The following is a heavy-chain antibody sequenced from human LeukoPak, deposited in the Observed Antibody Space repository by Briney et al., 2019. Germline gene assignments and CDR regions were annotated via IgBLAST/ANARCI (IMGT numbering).Heavy chain of an antibody. CDR1: GYTLTELS. D-gene: IGHD6-13*01. CDR2: FDPEDGET. V-gene: IGHV1-24*01. J-gene: IGHJ4*02. Sequence: ASVKVSCKVSGYTLTELSMHWVRQAPGKGLEWMGGFDPEDGETIYAQKFQGRVTMTEDTSTDTAYMELSSLRSEDTAVYYCATDYTAAAANSWATGYWGQGTLVTVSS. CDR3: ATDYTAAAANSWATGY.